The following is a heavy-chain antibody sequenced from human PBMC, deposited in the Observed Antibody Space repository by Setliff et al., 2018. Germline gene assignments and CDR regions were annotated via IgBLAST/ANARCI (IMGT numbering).Heavy chain of an antibody. Sequence: GASVKVSCKASGGTFSSYAISWVRQAPGQGLEWMGRVIPIFGTANYAQKFQGRVTITADKSTSTAYMELSSLRSEDTAVYYCARVRLVATTNHYYYYYMDVWGKGTTVTVSS. J-gene: IGHJ6*03. CDR3: ARVRLVATTNHYYYYYMDV. D-gene: IGHD5-12*01. V-gene: IGHV1-69*06. CDR2: VIPIFGTA. CDR1: GGTFSSYA.